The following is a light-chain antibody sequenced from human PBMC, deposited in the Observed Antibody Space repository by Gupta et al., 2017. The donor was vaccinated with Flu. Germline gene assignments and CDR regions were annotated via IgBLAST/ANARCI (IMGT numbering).Light chain of an antibody. Sequence: QSALTQPASVPGSPGQSITISCTGTSSDVGASNSVSWYQHHPGKAPKLMIYDVSDRPSGVSDRFSGSKSGNTASLTISVLQAEDEADYYCSSYTTRSTVVFGGGTKVTVL. V-gene: IGLV2-14*03. J-gene: IGLJ2*01. CDR1: SSDVGASNS. CDR3: SSYTTRSTVV. CDR2: DVS.